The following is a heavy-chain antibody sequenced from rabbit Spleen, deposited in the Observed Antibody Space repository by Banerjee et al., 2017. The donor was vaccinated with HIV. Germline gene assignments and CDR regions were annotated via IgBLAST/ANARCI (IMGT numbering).Heavy chain of an antibody. J-gene: IGHJ4*01. V-gene: IGHV1S7*01. CDR2: IYPAKSDT. Sequence: QLKESGGGLVQPGGSLKLSCKASGFAFSGYYMNWVRQAPGKGLELIGYIYPAKSDTCYASGVNGRFTHSSDNAQNTLYLQLNSLTAADTVPYFCARYVGNGGDWGLWGPGPLGPVS. CDR1: GFAFSGYY. D-gene: IGHD2-1*01. CDR3: ARYVGNGGDWGL.